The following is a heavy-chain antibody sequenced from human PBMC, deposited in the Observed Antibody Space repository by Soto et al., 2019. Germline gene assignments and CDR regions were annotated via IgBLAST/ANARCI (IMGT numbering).Heavy chain of an antibody. J-gene: IGHJ4*02. CDR2: ISSSSSTI. CDR3: ASETVVGDWPSGGPDY. CDR1: GFTFSSYS. D-gene: IGHD2-21*02. V-gene: IGHV3-48*04. Sequence: GGSLRLSCAASGFTFSSYSMNWVRQAPGKGLEWVSYISSSSSTICYADSVKGRFTISRDNAKNSLYLQMNSLRAEDTAVYYCASETVVGDWPSGGPDYWGQGILVTVSS.